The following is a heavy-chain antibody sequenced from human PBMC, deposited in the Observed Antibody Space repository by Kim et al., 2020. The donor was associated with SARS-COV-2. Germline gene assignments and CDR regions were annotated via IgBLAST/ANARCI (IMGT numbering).Heavy chain of an antibody. J-gene: IGHJ4*02. CDR3: ARTYYDFWSGYFPFDY. Sequence: LKSRVTISVDTSKNQFSLKLSSVTAADTAVYYCARTYYDFWSGYFPFDYWGQGTLVTVSS. D-gene: IGHD3-3*01. V-gene: IGHV4-34*01.